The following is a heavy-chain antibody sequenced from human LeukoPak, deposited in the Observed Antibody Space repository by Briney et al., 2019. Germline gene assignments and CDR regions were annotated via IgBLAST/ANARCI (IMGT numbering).Heavy chain of an antibody. V-gene: IGHV4-4*07. D-gene: IGHD3-22*01. CDR1: GGSISSYY. Sequence: SETLSLTCTVSGGSISSYYWSWIRQPAGKGLEWIGRIYTSGSTNYNPSPKSRVTMSVDTSKNQFSLKLSSVTAADTAVYYCARTIPRYYYDSSGYNYNWFDPWGQGTLVTVSS. CDR3: ARTIPRYYYDSSGYNYNWFDP. J-gene: IGHJ5*02. CDR2: IYTSGST.